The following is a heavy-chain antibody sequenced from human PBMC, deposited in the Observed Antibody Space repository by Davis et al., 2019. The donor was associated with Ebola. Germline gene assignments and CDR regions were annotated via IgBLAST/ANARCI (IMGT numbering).Heavy chain of an antibody. CDR3: ARASYYYDSSGYYHGFDY. Sequence: ASVKVSCKASGYTFTRYYMHWVRQAPGQGLEWMGIINPSGGSTSYAQKLQGRVTMTTDTSTSTAYMELRSLRSDDTAVYYCARASYYYDSSGYYHGFDYWGQGTLVTVSS. V-gene: IGHV1-46*01. J-gene: IGHJ4*02. CDR1: GYTFTRYY. D-gene: IGHD3-22*01. CDR2: INPSGGST.